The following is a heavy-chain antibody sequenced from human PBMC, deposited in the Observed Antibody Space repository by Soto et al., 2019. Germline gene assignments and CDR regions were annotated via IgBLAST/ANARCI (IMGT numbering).Heavy chain of an antibody. V-gene: IGHV4-31*03. D-gene: IGHD3-3*01. J-gene: IGHJ6*02. CDR3: ARDSAPVSITIFGFYGMDV. CDR1: GGSISSGGYY. CDR2: IYYSGST. Sequence: SETLSLTCTVSGGSISSGGYYWSWIRQHPGKGLEWIGYIYYSGSTYYNPSLKSRVTISVDTSKNQFSLKLSSVTAADTAVYYCARDSAPVSITIFGFYGMDVWGQGTTVTVSS.